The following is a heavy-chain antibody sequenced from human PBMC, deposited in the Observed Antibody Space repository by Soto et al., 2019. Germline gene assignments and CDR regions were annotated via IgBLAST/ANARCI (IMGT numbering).Heavy chain of an antibody. J-gene: IGHJ4*02. CDR3: ARVEDWNDVPFDY. D-gene: IGHD1-1*01. V-gene: IGHV3-7*01. CDR2: IKQDGSEK. Sequence: EVQLVESGGGLVQPGGSLRLSCAASGFTFSSYWMSWVRQAPGKGLEWVANIKQDGSEKYYVDSVKGRFTISRDNAKNALYLQMNSLRAEDTAVYYCARVEDWNDVPFDYWGQGTLVTVSS. CDR1: GFTFSSYW.